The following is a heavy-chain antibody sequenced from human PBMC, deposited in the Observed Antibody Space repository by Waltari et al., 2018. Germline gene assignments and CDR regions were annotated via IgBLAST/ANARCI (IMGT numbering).Heavy chain of an antibody. V-gene: IGHV3-23*01. CDR1: GFTFSSYA. CDR3: AIGPWNSYGPGSFDY. D-gene: IGHD5-18*01. J-gene: IGHJ4*02. Sequence: EVQLLESGGGLVQPGGSLRLSCAASGFTFSSYAMSWVRQAPGKGLEWVSAISGSCGSTYYADSVKGRFTISRDNAKNTLYLQMNSLRAEDTAVYYCAIGPWNSYGPGSFDYWGQGTLVTVSS. CDR2: ISGSCGST.